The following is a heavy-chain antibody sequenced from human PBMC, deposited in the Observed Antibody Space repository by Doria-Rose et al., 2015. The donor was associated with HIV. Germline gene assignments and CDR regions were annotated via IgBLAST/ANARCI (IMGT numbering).Heavy chain of an antibody. J-gene: IGHJ4*02. CDR3: ARDRGDY. CDR1: IHNFY. V-gene: IGHV4-4*07. CDR2: IYSTGST. Sequence: IHNFYWTWVRQAAGKGLERIGRIYSTGSTNYNPSLQSRVTISIDTSRSQFSLSLRYVTAADTAFYFCARDRGDYWGQGALVTVTS.